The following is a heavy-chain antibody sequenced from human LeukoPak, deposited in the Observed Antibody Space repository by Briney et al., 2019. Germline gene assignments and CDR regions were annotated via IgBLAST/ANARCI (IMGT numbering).Heavy chain of an antibody. Sequence: GGSLRLSCAASGFTFSDYYMNWIRQAPGKGLEWVPSISSSSSYIYYADSVKGRFTISRDNAKNSLYLQMNSLRAEDTAVYYCARESVYCTNGVCYDYFDYWGQGTLVTVSS. V-gene: IGHV3-21*01. D-gene: IGHD2-8*01. CDR2: ISSSSSYI. J-gene: IGHJ4*02. CDR3: ARESVYCTNGVCYDYFDY. CDR1: GFTFSDYY.